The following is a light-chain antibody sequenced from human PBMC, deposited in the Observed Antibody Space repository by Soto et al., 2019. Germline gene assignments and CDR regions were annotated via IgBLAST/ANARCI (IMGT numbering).Light chain of an antibody. CDR3: QQSYSTLSLT. CDR1: QSISRY. CDR2: AAS. J-gene: IGKJ4*01. V-gene: IGKV1-39*01. Sequence: DIQMTQSPSSLSASVGDRVTITCRASQSISRYLNWYQQKPGKAPKLLIYAASTLQSGVPSRFSGSESGTDFTLTITSLQPEDLATYYCQQSYSTLSLTFGGGTKVDIK.